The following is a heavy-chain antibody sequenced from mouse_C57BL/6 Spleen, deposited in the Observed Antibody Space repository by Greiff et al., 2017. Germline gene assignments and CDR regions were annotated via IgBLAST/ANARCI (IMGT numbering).Heavy chain of an antibody. V-gene: IGHV5-9*01. D-gene: IGHD1-1*01. CDR1: GFTFSSYT. CDR2: ISGGGGNT. CDR3: ARHADYYGSSYDWYVDV. J-gene: IGHJ1*03. Sequence: DVKLVESGGGLVKPGGSLKLSCAASGFTFSSYTMSWVRQTPEKRLDWVATISGGGGNTYYPDSVKVRFTISSDNAKNTLYLQRSSLRSEDTALYYCARHADYYGSSYDWYVDVWGTGTTVTVSS.